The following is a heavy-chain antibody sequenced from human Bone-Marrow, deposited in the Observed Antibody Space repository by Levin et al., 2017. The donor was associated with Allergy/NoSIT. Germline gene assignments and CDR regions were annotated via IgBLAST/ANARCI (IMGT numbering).Heavy chain of an antibody. J-gene: IGHJ4*02. CDR3: ARIDVPATMFAFDS. V-gene: IGHV2-26*01. Sequence: SGPTLVKPTETLTLTCTVSGFSLSDPRMGVSWIRQPPGKALEWLAHILSNDEKSYRTSLRSRLTISKDTSKSQVILTMTNLDPVETATYYCARIDVPATMFAFDSWGQGTLVTVSS. D-gene: IGHD3-10*02. CDR1: GFSLSDPRMG. CDR2: ILSNDEK.